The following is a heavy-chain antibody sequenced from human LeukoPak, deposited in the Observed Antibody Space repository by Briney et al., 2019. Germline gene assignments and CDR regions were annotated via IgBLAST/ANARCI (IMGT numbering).Heavy chain of an antibody. J-gene: IGHJ1*01. V-gene: IGHV5-51*01. CDR1: GYSFTSYW. Sequence: GESLKISCQGSGYSFTSYWIGWVRQMPGKGLEWMGIIFPGDSDTRYSPFFQGQVTISADRSISTAYLQWSSLKASDTAMYYCARGRAVAGASAEYFQNWGQGTLVTVSS. CDR3: ARGRAVAGASAEYFQN. D-gene: IGHD6-13*01. CDR2: IFPGDSDT.